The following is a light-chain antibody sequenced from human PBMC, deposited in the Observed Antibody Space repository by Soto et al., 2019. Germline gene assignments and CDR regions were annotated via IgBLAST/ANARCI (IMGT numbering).Light chain of an antibody. CDR3: QQSYSTPRT. V-gene: IGKV1-39*01. CDR2: AAS. CDR1: QSISSY. J-gene: IGKJ1*01. Sequence: DIQMTQSPSSLSASVGDRVTITWRASQSISSYVNWYQQPPGKAPKLLIYAASSLQSGLPSRFSGSGSGTDFTLTISSLQPEDFATYYCQQSYSTPRTFGQGTKVDIK.